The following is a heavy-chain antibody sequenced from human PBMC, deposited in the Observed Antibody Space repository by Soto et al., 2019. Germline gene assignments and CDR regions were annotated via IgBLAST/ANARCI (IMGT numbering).Heavy chain of an antibody. V-gene: IGHV4-31*11. D-gene: IGHD3-10*01. CDR1: GGSISSGGYY. CDR3: ARVAVVRGVIELDY. CDR2: IFYSGST. J-gene: IGHJ4*02. Sequence: PSETLSLTCAVYGGSISSGGYYWSWIRQHPGKGLEWFGYIFYSGSTYYNPSLKSRVTISVDTSKNQFSLKLSSVTAADTAVYYCARVAVVRGVIELDYWGQGTLVTVSS.